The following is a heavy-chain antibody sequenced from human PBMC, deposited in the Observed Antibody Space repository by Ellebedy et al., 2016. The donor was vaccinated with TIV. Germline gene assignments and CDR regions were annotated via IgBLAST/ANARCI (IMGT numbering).Heavy chain of an antibody. V-gene: IGHV3-7*01. CDR2: INQHGSDK. D-gene: IGHD7-27*01. Sequence: GESLKISCAASGFTLSNYAMSWVRQAPGQGLEWVANINQHGSDKYYVDSVKGRFTISRDNAKNSLYLQMNGLRVEDTAVYYCATESNWGIFDYWGQGTLVPVSS. CDR3: ATESNWGIFDY. CDR1: GFTLSNYA. J-gene: IGHJ4*02.